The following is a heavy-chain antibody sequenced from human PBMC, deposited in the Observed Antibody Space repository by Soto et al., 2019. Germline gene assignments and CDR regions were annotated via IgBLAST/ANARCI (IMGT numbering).Heavy chain of an antibody. Sequence: GSLRLSCTVSGGSISSSSYYWGWIRQPPGKGLEWIGSIYYSGSTYYNPSLKSRVTISVDTSKNQFSLKLSSVTAADTAVYYCARQNRYYYGMDVWGQGTTVTVSS. CDR1: GGSISSSSYY. V-gene: IGHV4-39*01. CDR3: ARQNRYYYGMDV. CDR2: IYYSGST. J-gene: IGHJ6*02.